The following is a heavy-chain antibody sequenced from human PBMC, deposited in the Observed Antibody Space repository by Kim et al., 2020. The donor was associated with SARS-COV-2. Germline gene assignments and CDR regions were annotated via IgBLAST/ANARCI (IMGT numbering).Heavy chain of an antibody. CDR3: ARRKGGSGSRVYGMDV. J-gene: IGHJ6*02. V-gene: IGHV4-34*01. D-gene: IGHD3-10*01. CDR1: GGSFSGYY. Sequence: SETLSLTCAVYGGSFSGYYWSWIRQPPGKGLEWIGEINHSGSTNYNPSLKSRVTISVDTSKNQFSLKLSSVTAADTAVYYCARRKGGSGSRVYGMDVWGQGTTVTVSS. CDR2: INHSGST.